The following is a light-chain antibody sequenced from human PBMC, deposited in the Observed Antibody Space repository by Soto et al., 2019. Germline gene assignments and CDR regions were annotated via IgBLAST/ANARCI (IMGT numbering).Light chain of an antibody. J-gene: IGKJ2*01. Sequence: EIVLTQSPATLSLSPGERATLSCRASQSVSSYLAWYPQKPGQAPRLLIYDASNRATGIPARFSGSGSGTDFTLTISGLEPEDFAVYYCQQRSNWPPYTLGQGTKLEIK. V-gene: IGKV3-11*01. CDR1: QSVSSY. CDR2: DAS. CDR3: QQRSNWPPYT.